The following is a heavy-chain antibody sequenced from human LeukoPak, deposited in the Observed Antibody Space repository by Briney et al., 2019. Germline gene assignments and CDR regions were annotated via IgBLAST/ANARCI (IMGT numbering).Heavy chain of an antibody. D-gene: IGHD5-18*01. CDR1: GLTFSSYA. CDR3: AKDLSSGYSYGYINY. Sequence: SGGSLRLSWAASGLTFSSYAMSWVRQTPGKGLEWVSTITESGDNTHYTESAKGRFTISRDNSKSTLYLQMNSLRAEDTAVYYCAKDLSSGYSYGYINYWGQGTLVTVSS. CDR2: ITESGDNT. V-gene: IGHV3-23*01. J-gene: IGHJ4*02.